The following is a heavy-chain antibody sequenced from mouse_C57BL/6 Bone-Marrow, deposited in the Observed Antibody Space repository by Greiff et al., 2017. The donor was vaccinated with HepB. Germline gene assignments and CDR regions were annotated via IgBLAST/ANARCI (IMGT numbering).Heavy chain of an antibody. Sequence: EVKLVESGPGLAKPSQTLSLTCSVTGYSITSDYWNWIRKFPGNKLEYMGYISYSGSTYYYPSLKSRISITRDTSKNQYYLQLSSVTTEDTATYYGARAPLHYYGSSHCFDYWGQGTTLTVSS. V-gene: IGHV3-8*01. J-gene: IGHJ2*01. CDR2: ISYSGST. CDR3: ARAPLHYYGSSHCFDY. D-gene: IGHD1-1*01. CDR1: GYSITSDY.